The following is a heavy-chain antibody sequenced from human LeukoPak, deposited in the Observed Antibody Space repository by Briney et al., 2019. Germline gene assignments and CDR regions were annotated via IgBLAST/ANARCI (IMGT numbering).Heavy chain of an antibody. CDR2: ISYDGSNK. D-gene: IGHD3-16*01. V-gene: IGHV3-30*04. CDR3: AKVRWGSDNALDS. CDR1: EFIFSSYA. Sequence: GGSLRLSCAASEFIFSSYAMHWVRQAPGKGLEWVAVISYDGSNKYYADFVKGRFTISRDNSKNTLYLQMNSLRAEDTAVYYCAKVRWGSDNALDSWGQGTLVTGSS. J-gene: IGHJ4*02.